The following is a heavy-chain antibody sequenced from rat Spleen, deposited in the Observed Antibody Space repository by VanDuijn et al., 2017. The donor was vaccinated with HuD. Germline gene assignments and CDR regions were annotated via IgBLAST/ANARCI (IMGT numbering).Heavy chain of an antibody. J-gene: IGHJ2*01. CDR2: ISHDGSST. Sequence: EVQLVESDGGLVQPGRSLKLSCAASGFTFNDYYMAWVRQAPTKGLEWVATISHDGSSTYYRDSVKGRFTISRDNAKSTLYLQMDSLRSEDTATYYCARRGNYAPYFDYWGQGVMVTVSA. CDR1: GFTFNDYY. CDR3: ARRGNYAPYFDY. V-gene: IGHV5-29*01. D-gene: IGHD1-12*03.